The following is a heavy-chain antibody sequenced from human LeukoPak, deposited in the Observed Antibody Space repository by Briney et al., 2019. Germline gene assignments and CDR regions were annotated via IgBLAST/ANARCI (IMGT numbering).Heavy chain of an antibody. J-gene: IGHJ5*02. D-gene: IGHD6-19*01. CDR1: GGSFSGYY. Sequence: SETLSLTCAVYGGSFSGYYWSWIRQPPGKGLEWIGEINHSGSTNYNPSLKSRVTISVDTSKNQFSLKLSSVTDADTAVYYCARPPYSSGLGGNWFDPWGQGTLVTVSS. V-gene: IGHV4-34*01. CDR3: ARPPYSSGLGGNWFDP. CDR2: INHSGST.